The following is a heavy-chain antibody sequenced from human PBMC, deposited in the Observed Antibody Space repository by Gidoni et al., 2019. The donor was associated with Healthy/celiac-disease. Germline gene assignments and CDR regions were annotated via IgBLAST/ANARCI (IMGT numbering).Heavy chain of an antibody. J-gene: IGHJ4*02. V-gene: IGHV3-30*18. CDR3: AKTKRGYSSSSYFDY. Sequence: QVQLVESGGGAVQPGRSLRLSCAASGFTFTRYGMHWVRQAPGKGLEWVAVISYDGSNKYYADSVKGRFTISRDNSKNTLYLQMNSLRAEDTAVYYCAKTKRGYSSSSYFDYWGQGTLVTVSS. D-gene: IGHD6-6*01. CDR1: GFTFTRYG. CDR2: ISYDGSNK.